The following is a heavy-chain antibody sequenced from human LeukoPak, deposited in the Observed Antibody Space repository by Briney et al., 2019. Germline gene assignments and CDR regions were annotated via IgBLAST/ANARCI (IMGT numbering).Heavy chain of an antibody. V-gene: IGHV4-4*07. CDR2: IHTSGST. CDR3: AGGWINLDY. D-gene: IGHD5-12*01. J-gene: IGHJ4*01. Sequence: SETLSLTCTVSGGSISSYYWSWIRQPAGKGLELIGRIHTSGSTNYNPSLKSRATMSVDTSKNQLSLNLSSVTAADTAVYYCAGGWINLDYWGHGTLVTVSS. CDR1: GGSISSYY.